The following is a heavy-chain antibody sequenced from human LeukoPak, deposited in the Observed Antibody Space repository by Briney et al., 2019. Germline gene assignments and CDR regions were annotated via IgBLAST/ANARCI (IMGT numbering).Heavy chain of an antibody. CDR3: AISGHREIVKGNFVSWFDP. CDR2: IDAGNGKT. D-gene: IGHD3-22*01. V-gene: IGHV1-3*01. Sequence: GASVKASCKASQYTFTDYAVHWVRQAPGQRLEWMGWIDAGNGKTKYSQSFQGRVTIIRDASATTAYMELSSLTSEDTAVYYCAISGHREIVKGNFVSWFDPWGQGTLVTVSS. J-gene: IGHJ5*02. CDR1: QYTFTDYA.